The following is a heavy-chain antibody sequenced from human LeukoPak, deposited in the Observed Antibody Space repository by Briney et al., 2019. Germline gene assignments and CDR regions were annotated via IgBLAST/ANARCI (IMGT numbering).Heavy chain of an antibody. CDR3: VRGVRI. CDR2: LYYSGNT. CDR1: GGSLSSGSYY. J-gene: IGHJ3*02. D-gene: IGHD3-10*01. V-gene: IGHV4-39*01. Sequence: TSETLSLTCTVSGGSLSSGSYYSGWVRHPPGKGLEWIGSLYYSGNTYYSPSLKSRVTISVDTSKNQFSLKLSSVTAADTAVYHCVRGVRIWGQGTIVTVSS.